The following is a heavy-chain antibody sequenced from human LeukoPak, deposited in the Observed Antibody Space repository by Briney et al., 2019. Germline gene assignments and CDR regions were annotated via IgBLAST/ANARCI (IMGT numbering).Heavy chain of an antibody. D-gene: IGHD3-10*01. J-gene: IGHJ5*02. CDR1: GDSISSRSYY. CDR3: ARLQGTWFDP. V-gene: IGHV4-39*01. Sequence: PSETLSLTCSVSGDSISSRSYYLAWIRPPPGKGLEWIGTIYYSATTYYNPSLKSRVTISVDTSKNQFSLKLNSVTAADTALYYCARLQGTWFDPWGQGTLVTVSS. CDR2: IYYSATT.